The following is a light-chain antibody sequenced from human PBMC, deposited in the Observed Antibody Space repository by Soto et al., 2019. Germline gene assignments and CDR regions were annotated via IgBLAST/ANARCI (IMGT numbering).Light chain of an antibody. Sequence: QSALTQPASVSGSPGQSITISCTGTSSDVGTYNYVSWYQHHPGKAPKLIIYEVSNRPSGVSNRFSGSKSGSTASLTISGLQPEDEADYYCSSYTSSSLYVFGTGTKVTVL. CDR2: EVS. CDR1: SSDVGTYNY. CDR3: SSYTSSSLYV. V-gene: IGLV2-14*01. J-gene: IGLJ1*01.